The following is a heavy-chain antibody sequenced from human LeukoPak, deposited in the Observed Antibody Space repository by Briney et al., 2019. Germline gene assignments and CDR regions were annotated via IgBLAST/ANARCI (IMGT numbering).Heavy chain of an antibody. CDR3: ARGWPGAGVGIAVTILDY. CDR2: INHSGST. J-gene: IGHJ4*02. V-gene: IGHV4-34*01. D-gene: IGHD6-19*01. Sequence: SETLSLTCAVYGGSFSGYYWSWIRQPPGKGLEWIGEINHSGSTNYNPSLKSRVTISVDTSKNQFSLKLSSVTAADTAVYYCARGWPGAGVGIAVTILDYWGQGTLVTVSS. CDR1: GGSFSGYY.